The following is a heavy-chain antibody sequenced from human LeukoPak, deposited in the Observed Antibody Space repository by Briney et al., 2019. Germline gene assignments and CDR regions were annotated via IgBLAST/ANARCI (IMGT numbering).Heavy chain of an antibody. CDR3: ARGEIIPYHYYMDV. CDR1: GGSISSGNFY. V-gene: IGHV4-61*02. Sequence: PSQTLSLTCSVSGGSISSGNFYWSWIRQPAGKGLEWIGRIYTSGYTNYNPSLKSRVTISIDTSKNQFSLKLSSVTATDTAMYYCARGEIIPYHYYMDVWGKGTTVTI. J-gene: IGHJ6*03. CDR2: IYTSGYT. D-gene: IGHD3-10*01.